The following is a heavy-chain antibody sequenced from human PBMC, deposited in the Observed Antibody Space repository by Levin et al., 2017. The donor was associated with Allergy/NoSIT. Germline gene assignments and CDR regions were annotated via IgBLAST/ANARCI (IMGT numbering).Heavy chain of an antibody. V-gene: IGHV3-9*01. CDR2: INWNRDKI. J-gene: IGHJ4*02. CDR3: AKGLNWGSPNTFDY. CDR1: GFTFGDYA. Sequence: GGSLRLSCAASGFTFGDYAMHWVRQAPGKGLEWVSGINWNRDKIGYADSVLSRFTISRDNAKNSLYLQMNSLGPEDTALYYCAKGLNWGSPNTFDYWGQGTLVTVSS. D-gene: IGHD7-27*01.